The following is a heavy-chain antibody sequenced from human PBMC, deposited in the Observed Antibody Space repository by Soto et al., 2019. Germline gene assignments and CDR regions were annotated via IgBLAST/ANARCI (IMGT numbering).Heavy chain of an antibody. D-gene: IGHD3-16*01. CDR2: IYSGGST. CDR3: VRSRFVALGVTLVDY. J-gene: IGHJ4*02. CDR1: GFTVSNNY. Sequence: EVQLVESGGGLVQPGGSLRLSCAASGFTVSNNYINWVRQAQGKGLEWVSIIYSGGSTYYADSVKGRFTISRDNSKNTLYLQMTSLRAEYTAVYYCVRSRFVALGVTLVDYWGQGTLVTVSS. V-gene: IGHV3-66*01.